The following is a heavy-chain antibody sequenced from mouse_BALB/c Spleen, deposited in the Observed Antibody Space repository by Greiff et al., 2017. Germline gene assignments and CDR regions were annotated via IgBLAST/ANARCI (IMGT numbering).Heavy chain of an antibody. J-gene: IGHJ4*01. CDR1: GFNIKDTY. D-gene: IGHD1-1*01. Sequence: EVQLQQSGAELVKPGASVKLSCTASGFNIKDTYMHWVKQRPEQGLEWIGRIDPANGNTKYDPKFQGKATITAATSSNTAYLQLSSLTSEDTAVYYCARWMDYYGSSYGGYAMDYWGQGTSVTVSS. V-gene: IGHV14-3*02. CDR2: IDPANGNT. CDR3: ARWMDYYGSSYGGYAMDY.